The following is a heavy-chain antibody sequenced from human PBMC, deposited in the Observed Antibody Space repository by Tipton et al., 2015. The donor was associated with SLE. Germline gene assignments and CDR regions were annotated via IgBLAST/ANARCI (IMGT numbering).Heavy chain of an antibody. D-gene: IGHD2-21*02. CDR3: ARDLWGGGDTKCSYYFDS. V-gene: IGHV3-33*01. J-gene: IGHJ4*02. Sequence: SLRLSCVASGFMYSSFGLNWVRKVPGKRPEWVAVIWYDGSRQYYADAVRGRFTISRDNSQNTLSLQMNNLRTDDTATYYCARDLWGGGDTKCSYYFDSWGQGTVVTVSS. CDR2: IWYDGSRQ. CDR1: GFMYSSFG.